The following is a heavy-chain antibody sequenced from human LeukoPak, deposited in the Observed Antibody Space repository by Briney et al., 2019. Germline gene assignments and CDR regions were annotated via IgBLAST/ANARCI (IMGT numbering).Heavy chain of an antibody. J-gene: IGHJ3*02. Sequence: PSQTLSLTCTVSAGSISSGSYYWSWIRQPAGKGLEWIGRIYTSGSTNYNPSLKSRVTISVDTSKNQFSLKLSSVTAADTAVYYCARDFSRPNRAFDIWGQGTMVTVSS. CDR3: ARDFSRPNRAFDI. V-gene: IGHV4-61*02. CDR1: AGSISSGSYY. CDR2: IYTSGST.